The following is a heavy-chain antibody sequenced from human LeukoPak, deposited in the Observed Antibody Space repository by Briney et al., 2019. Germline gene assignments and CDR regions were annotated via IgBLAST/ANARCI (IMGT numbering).Heavy chain of an antibody. CDR1: GGSFSDYY. V-gene: IGHV4-4*07. CDR2: IYTSGSA. D-gene: IGHD3-10*01. Sequence: KPSETLSLTCAVYGGSFSDYYWSWIRQPAGKGLEWIGRIYTSGSANYNSSLKSRVTISVDTSKNQFSLKLSSVTAADTAVYYCARDPGIMVRGSRRGYDGNYYYMDVWGKGTTVTISS. J-gene: IGHJ6*03. CDR3: ARDPGIMVRGSRRGYDGNYYYMDV.